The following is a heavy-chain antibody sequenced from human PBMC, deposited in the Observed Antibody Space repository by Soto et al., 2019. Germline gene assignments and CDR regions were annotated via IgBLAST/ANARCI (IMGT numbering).Heavy chain of an antibody. CDR3: ARTGIAAAGTSGWIDP. CDR1: GYTFTSYD. V-gene: IGHV1-8*01. J-gene: IGHJ5*02. CDR2: MNPNSGNT. D-gene: IGHD6-13*01. Sequence: ASVKVSCKASGYTFTSYDINWVRQATGQGLEWMGWMNPNSGNTGYAQKFQGRVTMTRNTSISTAYMELSSLRSDDTAVYYCARTGIAAAGTSGWIDPWGQGTLVTVST.